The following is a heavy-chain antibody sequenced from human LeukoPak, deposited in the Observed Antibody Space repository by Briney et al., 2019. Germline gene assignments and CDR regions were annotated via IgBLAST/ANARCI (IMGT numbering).Heavy chain of an antibody. CDR3: ARENEEYSSSWYYYYYMDV. CDR1: GFTFSSYW. D-gene: IGHD6-13*01. J-gene: IGHJ6*03. CDR2: IKQDGSEK. V-gene: IGHV3-7*01. Sequence: GGSLRLSCAASGFTFSSYWMSWVRQAPGKGLEWVANIKQDGSEKYYVDSVKARFTISRDNAKNSLYLQMNSLRAEDTAVYYCARENEEYSSSWYYYYYMDVWGKGTTVTISS.